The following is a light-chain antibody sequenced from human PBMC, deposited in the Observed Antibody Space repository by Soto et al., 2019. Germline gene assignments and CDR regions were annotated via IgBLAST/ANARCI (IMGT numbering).Light chain of an antibody. Sequence: DIQMTQSPSSLSASVGDRVTITCRASQSISSYLNWYQQKPGKAPKLLIYAASSLHSGVPSRFSGSGSGTDFTLTINSLQPEDFASYYCQQTYNKPLTFGPGTTVDFK. V-gene: IGKV1-39*01. CDR1: QSISSY. J-gene: IGKJ3*01. CDR2: AAS. CDR3: QQTYNKPLT.